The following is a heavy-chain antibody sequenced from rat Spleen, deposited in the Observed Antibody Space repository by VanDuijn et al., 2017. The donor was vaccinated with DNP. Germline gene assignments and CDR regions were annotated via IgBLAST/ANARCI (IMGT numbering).Heavy chain of an antibody. CDR1: GYSITSNY. V-gene: IGHV3-1*01. J-gene: IGHJ1*01. CDR2: INYSGNT. Sequence: EVQLQESGPGLVKPSQSLSLTCSVTGYSITSNYWAWIRKFPGNKMEWMGYINYSGNTAYNPSLRSRISITRDTSKNQFFLQLNSVTTEDTATYYCARYSGYYWYLDFWGPGTMVTVSS. CDR3: ARYSGYYWYLDF. D-gene: IGHD1-1*01.